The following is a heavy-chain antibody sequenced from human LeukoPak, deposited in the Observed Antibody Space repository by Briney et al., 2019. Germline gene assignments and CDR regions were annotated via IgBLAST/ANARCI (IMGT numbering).Heavy chain of an antibody. CDR1: GYTFTSYG. CDR2: IIPILGIA. D-gene: IGHD5-18*01. J-gene: IGHJ4*02. Sequence: SVKVSCKASGYTFTSYGISWVRQAPGQGLEWMGRIIPILGIANYAQKFQGRVTITADKSTSTAYMELSSLRSEDTAVYYCARDKAMAASFDYWGQGTLVTVSS. V-gene: IGHV1-69*04. CDR3: ARDKAMAASFDY.